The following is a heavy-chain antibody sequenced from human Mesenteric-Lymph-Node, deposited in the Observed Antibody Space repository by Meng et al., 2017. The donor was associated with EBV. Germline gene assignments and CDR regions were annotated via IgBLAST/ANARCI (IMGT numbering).Heavy chain of an antibody. CDR1: GYTFTNYA. CDR3: ARIRGIDSSTDY. D-gene: IGHD2-2*01. V-gene: IGHV1-3*01. J-gene: IGHJ4*02. Sequence: QVHLVQSGAEVKKPVASVKIACKASGYTFTNYALEWVRQTPGQRLEWMGWINVGNGNTKYSQKFEGRVTISRDTSANTAYVELSSLRSEDTAVYYCARIRGIDSSTDYWGQGTLVTVSS. CDR2: INVGNGNT.